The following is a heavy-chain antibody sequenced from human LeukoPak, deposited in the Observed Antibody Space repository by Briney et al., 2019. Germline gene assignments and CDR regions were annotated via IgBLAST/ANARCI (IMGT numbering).Heavy chain of an antibody. CDR1: GFTFSDYY. D-gene: IGHD3-10*01. CDR3: ARDCWDYGSGSYCGIDY. J-gene: IGHJ4*02. CDR2: ISSSGSAI. V-gene: IGHV3-11*04. Sequence: PGGSLRLSCAASGFTFSDYYMSWIRQAPGKGLEWVSYISSSGSAIYYADSAKGRFTISRDNAKNSLYLQMNSLRAEDTAVYYCARDCWDYGSGSYCGIDYWGQGTLVTVSS.